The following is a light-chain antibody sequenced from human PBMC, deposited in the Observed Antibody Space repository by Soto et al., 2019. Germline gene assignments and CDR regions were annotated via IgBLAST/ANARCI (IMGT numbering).Light chain of an antibody. Sequence: VLSQSPAILSLSPGERATLSCRASQSVPSTYFAWYQQKPGQAPRLLIYGASTRATGIPARYSGSGSGTEFTLTISSLQSADFALYYCQQYNNWPQTFGQGTKVDIK. V-gene: IGKV3-15*01. J-gene: IGKJ1*01. CDR1: QSVPSTY. CDR3: QQYNNWPQT. CDR2: GAS.